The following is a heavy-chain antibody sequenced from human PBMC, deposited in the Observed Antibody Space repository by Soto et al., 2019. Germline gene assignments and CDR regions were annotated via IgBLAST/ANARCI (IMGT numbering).Heavy chain of an antibody. Sequence: QVQLVQSGAEVKKPGASVKVSCKASGYTFTSYGTHWVRQAPGQRLEYMGWINAGNDKAEYSQDFQGRVTFTRETSASTAHMEMSSLRFEDTAVYYCARDSSQIFYSLDYWGQGTLVTVSS. CDR3: ARDSSQIFYSLDY. CDR1: GYTFTSYG. V-gene: IGHV1-3*01. D-gene: IGHD2-8*01. CDR2: INAGNDKA. J-gene: IGHJ4*02.